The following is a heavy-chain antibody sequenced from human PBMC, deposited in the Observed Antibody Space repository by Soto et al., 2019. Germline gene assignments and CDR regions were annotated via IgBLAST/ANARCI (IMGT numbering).Heavy chain of an antibody. D-gene: IGHD3-22*01. CDR3: ARDYDSSGFCSYYFDH. V-gene: IGHV3-33*01. J-gene: IGHJ4*02. CDR1: GFTFSAHG. CDR2: MWSDGNNT. Sequence: GGSLRLSCAASGFTFSAHGMHWVRQAPGRGLEWVAIMWSDGNNTYYADSVKGRFTVSRDNSKKMLYLQMNSLRAEDTAVYYCARDYDSSGFCSYYFDHWGQGTLVTVSS.